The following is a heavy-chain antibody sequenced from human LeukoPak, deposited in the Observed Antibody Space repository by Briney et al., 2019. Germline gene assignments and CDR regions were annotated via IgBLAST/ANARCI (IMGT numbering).Heavy chain of an antibody. Sequence: GGSLRLSCAASGFTFSSYGMHWVRQAPGKGLEWVAFIRYAGSSTYYADSVKGRFTVSRDDSQNTLYLQMNSLRAEDTAVYYCAKEFGGTYEYFDFWGQGTLVTVSS. J-gene: IGHJ4*02. V-gene: IGHV3-30*02. CDR2: IRYAGSST. D-gene: IGHD1-26*01. CDR1: GFTFSSYG. CDR3: AKEFGGTYEYFDF.